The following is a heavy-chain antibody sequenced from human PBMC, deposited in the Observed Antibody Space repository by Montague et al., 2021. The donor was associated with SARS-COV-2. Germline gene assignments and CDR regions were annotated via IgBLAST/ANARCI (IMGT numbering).Heavy chain of an antibody. Sequence: SETLSLTCTVSGGSISSSSYYWGWIRQPPGKGLEWIGSIYDSGSTNYNPSLKSRVTISVDTSKNQFSLKLSSVTAADTAVYYCARLGDILTGYYSWFDPWGQGTLVTVSS. CDR1: GGSISSSSYY. D-gene: IGHD3-9*01. J-gene: IGHJ5*02. CDR2: IYDSGST. CDR3: ARLGDILTGYYSWFDP. V-gene: IGHV4-39*01.